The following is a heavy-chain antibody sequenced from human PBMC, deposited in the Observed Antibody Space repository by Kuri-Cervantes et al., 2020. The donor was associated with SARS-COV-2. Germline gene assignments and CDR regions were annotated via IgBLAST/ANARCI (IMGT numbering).Heavy chain of an antibody. D-gene: IGHD2-2*02. CDR2: ISASGGST. J-gene: IGHJ6*02. V-gene: IGHV3-23*01. CDR3: AKGEEVVGAIRWGPKKYNSYDMDV. CDR1: RFNFGSCD. Sequence: ETLSLTCAASRFNFGSCDMNWVRQAPGKGLEWVSSISASGGSTYYADSVRGRFTVARDNSKDTLYLQMNSLRGDDTAVYYCAKGEEVVGAIRWGPKKYNSYDMDVWGQGTTVTVSS.